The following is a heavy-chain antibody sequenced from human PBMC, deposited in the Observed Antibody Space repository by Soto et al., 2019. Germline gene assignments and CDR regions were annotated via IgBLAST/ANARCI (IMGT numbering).Heavy chain of an antibody. J-gene: IGHJ4*02. Sequence: QVQLVESGGGLVKPGGSLRLSCAASGFTFSDYYMSWIRQAPGKGLEWVSYISSSGSIIYYTDSVKGRFTISRDNAKNAMYLQMNSLRAEDTAVYYCAKGDCSGGRCYRGFDYWGQGTLVTVSS. D-gene: IGHD2-15*01. V-gene: IGHV3-11*01. CDR1: GFTFSDYY. CDR2: ISSSGSII. CDR3: AKGDCSGGRCYRGFDY.